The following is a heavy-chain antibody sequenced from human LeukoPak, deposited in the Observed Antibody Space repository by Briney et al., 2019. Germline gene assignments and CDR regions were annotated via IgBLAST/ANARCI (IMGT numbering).Heavy chain of an antibody. D-gene: IGHD1-1*01. CDR3: ARGPLDKGGFDF. V-gene: IGHV4-39*07. CDR1: GDSVSSDSHY. J-gene: IGHJ4*02. Sequence: PSETLSLTCTVSGDSVSSDSHYWAWIRQPPGKGLEWIGSFSYSGTTYLNPFLKSRITVSVDTFTDQFSLKLNSMTAADTAVYFCARGPLDKGGFDFWGQGTLVVVST. CDR2: FSYSGTT.